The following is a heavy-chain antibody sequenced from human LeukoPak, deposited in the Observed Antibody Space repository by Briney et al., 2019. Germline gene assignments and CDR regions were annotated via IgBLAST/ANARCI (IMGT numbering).Heavy chain of an antibody. CDR3: ARESYYDSSGYPPLDY. CDR2: INHSGST. Sequence: NPSETLSLTCAVYGGSFSGYYRSWIRQPPGKGLEWIGEINHSGSTNYNPSLKSRVTISVDTSKNQFSLKLSSVTAADTAVYYCARESYYDSSGYPPLDYWGQGTLVTVSS. V-gene: IGHV4-34*01. J-gene: IGHJ4*02. D-gene: IGHD3-22*01. CDR1: GGSFSGYY.